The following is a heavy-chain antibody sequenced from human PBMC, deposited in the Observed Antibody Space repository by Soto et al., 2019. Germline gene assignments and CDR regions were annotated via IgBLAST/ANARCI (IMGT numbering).Heavy chain of an antibody. CDR1: GFTFDDYA. J-gene: IGHJ6*03. CDR3: ARSPMTYDFWSGYYPTEGYYYYMDV. CDR2: ISWNSGSI. D-gene: IGHD3-3*01. Sequence: GGSLRLSCAASGFTFDDYAMHWVRQAPGKGLEWVSGISWNSGSIGYADSVKGRFTISRDNAKNSLYLQMNSLRAEDTALYYCARSPMTYDFWSGYYPTEGYYYYMDVWGKGTTVTVSS. V-gene: IGHV3-9*01.